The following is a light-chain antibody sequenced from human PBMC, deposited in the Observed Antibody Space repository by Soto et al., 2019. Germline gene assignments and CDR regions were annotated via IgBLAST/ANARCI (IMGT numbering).Light chain of an antibody. CDR3: GTWDTSLSAVL. CDR1: SSNIGNNY. J-gene: IGLJ2*01. CDR2: DNN. Sequence: QSVLTQPPSVSAAPGQKVTISCCASSSNIGNNYVSWYQQLPGTAPKLLIYDNNKRPSGIPDRFSGSKSGTSATLGITGLQTGDEADYYCGTWDTSLSAVLFGGGTKLTVL. V-gene: IGLV1-51*01.